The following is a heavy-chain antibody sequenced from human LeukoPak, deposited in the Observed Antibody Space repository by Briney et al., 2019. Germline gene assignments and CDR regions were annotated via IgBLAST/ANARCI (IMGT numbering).Heavy chain of an antibody. D-gene: IGHD3-22*01. CDR1: GFTFSSYW. CDR3: ARVVVSYGYSLDY. V-gene: IGHV3-74*01. Sequence: GGSLRLSCAASGFTFSSYWMHWVRQAPGKGLVWVSRINSDGSSTSYADSVKGRFTISRDNAKKTLYLQMNSLRAEDTAVYYCARVVVSYGYSLDYWGQGTLVTVSS. CDR2: INSDGSST. J-gene: IGHJ4*02.